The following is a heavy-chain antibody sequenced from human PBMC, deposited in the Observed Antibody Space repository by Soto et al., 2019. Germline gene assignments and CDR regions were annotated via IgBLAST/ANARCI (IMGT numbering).Heavy chain of an antibody. CDR3: ARDVVVAGNLDL. CDR2: GSYTGIA. CDR1: GDSISSGDFY. Sequence: QVQLQESGPGLVKPSQTLSLTCSVSGDSISSGDFYWSWVRQDPGQGLEWIGYGSYTGIAHYSRSLSSRVTILVATSANQFSLKLTSVTAADTAVYYCARDVVVAGNLDLWGQGTLVTVSS. V-gene: IGHV4-31*03. D-gene: IGHD6-19*01. J-gene: IGHJ5*02.